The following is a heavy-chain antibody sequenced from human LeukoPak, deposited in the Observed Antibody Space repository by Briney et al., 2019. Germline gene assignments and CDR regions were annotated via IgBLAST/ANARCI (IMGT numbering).Heavy chain of an antibody. Sequence: GGSLRLSCAASGFTFSSYATSWVRQAPGKGLEWVSAISGSGGSTYYADSVKGRFTISRDNSKNTLYLQMNSLRAEDTAVYYCAHEMRAGYCSSTSCSRGGYWGQGTLVTVSS. CDR1: GFTFSSYA. D-gene: IGHD2-2*01. CDR2: ISGSGGST. CDR3: AHEMRAGYCSSTSCSRGGY. J-gene: IGHJ4*02. V-gene: IGHV3-23*01.